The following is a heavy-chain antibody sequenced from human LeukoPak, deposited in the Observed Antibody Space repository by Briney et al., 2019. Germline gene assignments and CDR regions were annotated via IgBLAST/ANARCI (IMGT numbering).Heavy chain of an antibody. CDR2: ISAYNGNT. CDR3: AVQPVLRYFDWLENYYYYGMDV. D-gene: IGHD3-9*01. CDR1: GYTFTSYG. Sequence: ASVTVSCTASGYTFTSYGISWVRQAPGQGLEWMGWISAYNGNTNYAQKLQGRVTMTTDTSTSTAYMELRSLRSDDTAVYYCAVQPVLRYFDWLENYYYYGMDVWGQGTTVTVSS. J-gene: IGHJ6*02. V-gene: IGHV1-18*01.